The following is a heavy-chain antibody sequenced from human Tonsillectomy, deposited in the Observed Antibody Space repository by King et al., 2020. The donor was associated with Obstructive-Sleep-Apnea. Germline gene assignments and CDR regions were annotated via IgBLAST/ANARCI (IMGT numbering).Heavy chain of an antibody. Sequence: VQLQESGPGLVKPSETLSITCTVSGYSISSAYYWGWIRQPPGKGLGWIGSIYHIGSTYYNPSPKSRVTLSVDTSKNQFSLKLCSVTAADTAVYYCARGYSGIGYASWYFDLWGRGTLVTVSS. J-gene: IGHJ2*01. D-gene: IGHD6-13*01. CDR1: GYSISSAYY. V-gene: IGHV4-38-2*02. CDR2: IYHIGST. CDR3: ARGYSGIGYASWYFDL.